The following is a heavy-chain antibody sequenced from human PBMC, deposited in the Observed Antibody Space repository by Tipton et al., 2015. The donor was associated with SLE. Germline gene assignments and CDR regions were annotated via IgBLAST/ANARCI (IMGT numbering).Heavy chain of an antibody. CDR1: GYTFTSYA. J-gene: IGHJ6*03. V-gene: IGHV7-4-1*02. CDR2: INTNTGNP. D-gene: IGHD3-3*01. Sequence: QVQLVQSGFELKKPGASVKVSCKASGYTFTSYAMFWVRQAPGQGLEWMGWINTNTGNPTYAQGLTGRFVFSLDLSVSTAYLQISSLKAEDTAVYNCARARYDVWNWVYYYYYYMDVWGKGSTVTVSS. CDR3: ARARYDVWNWVYYYYYYMDV.